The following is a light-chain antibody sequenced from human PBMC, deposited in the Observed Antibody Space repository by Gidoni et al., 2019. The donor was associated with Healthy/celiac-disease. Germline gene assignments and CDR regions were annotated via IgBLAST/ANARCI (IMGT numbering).Light chain of an antibody. Sequence: DIQMTQSPSSLSASVGDRVTIPCRTSQSLSSYLNWYQQKPGKAPNLLIYAASSLQSEVPSMFSGSGSGTDFTLTISSLQPEDFATYYCQQSYSTPRTFXXXTKVEIK. CDR2: AAS. CDR1: QSLSSY. V-gene: IGKV1-39*01. CDR3: QQSYSTPRT. J-gene: IGKJ1*01.